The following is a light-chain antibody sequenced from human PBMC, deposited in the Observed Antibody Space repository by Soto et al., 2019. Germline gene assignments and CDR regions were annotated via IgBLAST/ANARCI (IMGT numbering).Light chain of an antibody. J-gene: IGLJ1*01. CDR1: SGDVGGYNF. CDR2: DVY. CDR3: CSYAGTYSYV. V-gene: IGLV2-11*01. Sequence: SVLTQPRSVSGSPGQSVTISCTGTSGDVGGYNFVSWYQHHPGKAPKLIIYDVYKRPSGVPDRFSASKSGNTASLTISGLQAEDEADYSCCSYAGTYSYVFGPGTKVTVL.